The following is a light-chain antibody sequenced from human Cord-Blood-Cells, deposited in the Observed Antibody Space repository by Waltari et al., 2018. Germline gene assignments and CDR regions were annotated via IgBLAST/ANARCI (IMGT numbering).Light chain of an antibody. CDR2: DVS. V-gene: IGLV2-14*03. CDR3: SSYTSSSTLV. Sequence: QSALTQPASVSGSPGQSITLSCTGTRSDVGVYNYVSWYQQHPGKAPKLMIYDVSNRPSGVSNRFSGSKSGNTASLTISGLQAEDEADYYCSSYTSSSTLVFGGGTKLTVL. J-gene: IGLJ3*02. CDR1: RSDVGVYNY.